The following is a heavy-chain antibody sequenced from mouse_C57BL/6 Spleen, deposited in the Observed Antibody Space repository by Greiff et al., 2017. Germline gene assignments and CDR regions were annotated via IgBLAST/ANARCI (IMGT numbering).Heavy chain of an antibody. CDR2: ISHGGSYT. D-gene: IGHD2-3*01. V-gene: IGHV5-4*01. J-gene: IGHJ2*01. Sequence: EVMLVESGGGLVKPGGSLKLSCAASGFTFSSYAMSWVRQTPEKRLEWVATISHGGSYTNYPDNVKGRFTISRDNAKNNLYLQMSHLKSEDTAMYYCARDYGYYDDWGKGTTLTVSS. CDR3: ARDYGYYDD. CDR1: GFTFSSYA.